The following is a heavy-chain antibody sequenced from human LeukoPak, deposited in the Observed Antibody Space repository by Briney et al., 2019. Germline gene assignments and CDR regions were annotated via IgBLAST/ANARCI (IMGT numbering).Heavy chain of an antibody. Sequence: PGGSLRLSCAASGFIFSEYYMGWIRQAPGKGLEWVSYISNSGGTTYYADSVKGRFTISRDDAKNSLFLQMNSLRAEDTAVYYCARGVVTAIPSVEYFQHWGQGTLVTVSS. D-gene: IGHD2-21*02. CDR2: ISNSGGTT. V-gene: IGHV3-11*01. CDR1: GFIFSEYY. J-gene: IGHJ1*01. CDR3: ARGVVTAIPSVEYFQH.